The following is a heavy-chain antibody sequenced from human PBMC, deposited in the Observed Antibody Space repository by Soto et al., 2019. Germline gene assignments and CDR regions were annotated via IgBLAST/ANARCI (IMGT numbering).Heavy chain of an antibody. CDR2: IMQDGSEK. V-gene: IGHV3-7*01. CDR1: GFTFGTYW. Sequence: EVQLVESGGGLVQPGGSLRLSCTASGFTFGTYWMSWVRQAPGKGLEWVANIMQDGSEKQYVDSVKGRFTISRDNAKRSLYLQMNGLRAEDTAVYYCARGHSAPDHWGKGTLVTVSS. CDR3: ARGHSAPDH. J-gene: IGHJ4*02.